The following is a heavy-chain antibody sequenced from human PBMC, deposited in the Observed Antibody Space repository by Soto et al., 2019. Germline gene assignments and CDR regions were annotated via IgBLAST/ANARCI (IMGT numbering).Heavy chain of an antibody. CDR3: ARGRKYSGPTTCFQYFDY. CDR2: ISDNGGST. D-gene: IGHD2-21*01. Sequence: EVQRLDSGGGLVQPGVSLRLSCTTSGFIFSNYAMNWVRQAPGKGLERVSVISDNGGSTYYADSVKGRFTITRDYSKTTIYLHMNSLSPEDTAVYYCARGRKYSGPTTCFQYFDYWGQGTLVTVSS. V-gene: IGHV3-23*01. CDR1: GFIFSNYA. J-gene: IGHJ4*02.